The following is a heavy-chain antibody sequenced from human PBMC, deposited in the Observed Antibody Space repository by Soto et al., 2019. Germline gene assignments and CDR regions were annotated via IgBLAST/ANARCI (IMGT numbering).Heavy chain of an antibody. V-gene: IGHV4-59*01. CDR3: ARVDKGDWFDP. J-gene: IGHJ5*02. D-gene: IGHD1-26*01. CDR1: GGSISSYY. Sequence: SETLSLTCTVSGGSISSYYWSLIRQPPGKGLEWIGYIYYSGSTNYNPSLKSRVTISVDTSKNQFSLKLSSVTAADTAVYYCARVDKGDWFDPWGEGTLVTVSS. CDR2: IYYSGST.